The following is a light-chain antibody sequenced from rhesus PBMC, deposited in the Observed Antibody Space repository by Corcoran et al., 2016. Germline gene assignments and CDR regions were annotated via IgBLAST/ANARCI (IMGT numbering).Light chain of an antibody. CDR3: CSYARTGTFI. CDR2: EVS. V-gene: IGLV2-13*03. Sequence: QAAPTQSPSVSGSPGQSVTISCTGTSRDIGGYNRVSWYQQYPGKVPKLVIYEVSKRPSGVSDRFSGSKSGNTASLTISGLKAEDEADYYCCSYARTGTFIFGGGTRLTVL. CDR1: SRDIGGYNR. J-gene: IGLJ1*01.